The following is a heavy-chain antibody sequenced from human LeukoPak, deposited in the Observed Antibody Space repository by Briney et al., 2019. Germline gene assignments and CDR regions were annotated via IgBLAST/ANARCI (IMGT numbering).Heavy chain of an antibody. J-gene: IGHJ4*02. CDR1: GFSFSNSD. V-gene: IGHV3-30*02. Sequence: GGSLRLSCEASGFSFSNSDMHWVRQAPGKGLEWVAFVRYDGGNKLYADSVKGRFTISRDNSKNTLYLQMNSLRTEDTAVFYCAKGHSNWYFFDYWGQGTLVTVSS. D-gene: IGHD6-13*01. CDR2: VRYDGGNK. CDR3: AKGHSNWYFFDY.